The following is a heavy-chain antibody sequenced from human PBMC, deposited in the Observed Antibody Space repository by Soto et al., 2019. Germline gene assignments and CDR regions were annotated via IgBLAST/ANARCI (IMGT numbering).Heavy chain of an antibody. D-gene: IGHD3-16*01. Sequence: QVQLVQSGAEVKKPGASVKVSCKTSGYTFTNFGLSWVRQAPGQGLEWMGWISAYNGNTNYAQNFQGRVTMTTDTSTSTAYMELRSVRAHDTAVDYSARGGTPVDYWGQGTLVTVSS. J-gene: IGHJ4*02. CDR2: ISAYNGNT. CDR3: ARGGTPVDY. V-gene: IGHV1-18*01. CDR1: GYTFTNFG.